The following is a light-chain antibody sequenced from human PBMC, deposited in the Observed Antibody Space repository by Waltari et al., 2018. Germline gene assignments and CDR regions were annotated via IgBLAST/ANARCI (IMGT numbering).Light chain of an antibody. Sequence: DIQMTQSPSILSASVRDTVTITCRASQTISIYLAWYQQKPGKAPNLLSYKASTLERGVPARFSGSGSGTEFTLTISSLQPDDFATYYCQQYHSYSPYPFGQGTTLDIK. V-gene: IGKV1-5*03. CDR2: KAS. CDR3: QQYHSYSPYP. CDR1: QTISIY. J-gene: IGKJ2*01.